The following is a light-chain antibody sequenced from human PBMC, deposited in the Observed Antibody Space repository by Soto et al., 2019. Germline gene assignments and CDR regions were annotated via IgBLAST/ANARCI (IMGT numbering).Light chain of an antibody. CDR2: EVT. Sequence: QSVLTQPPSASGSLGQSVTISCTGTSSDVGAYNYVSWYQQHPGKAPKLMIYEVTRRPSGVPDRFSGSKSGNTASLTISGLQAEDEADYYCSSYTSSSTVVFGGGTKLTVL. V-gene: IGLV2-8*01. J-gene: IGLJ2*01. CDR3: SSYTSSSTVV. CDR1: SSDVGAYNY.